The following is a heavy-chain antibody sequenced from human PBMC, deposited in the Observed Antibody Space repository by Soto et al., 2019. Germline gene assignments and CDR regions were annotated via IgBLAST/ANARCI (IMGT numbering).Heavy chain of an antibody. J-gene: IGHJ3*01. Sequence: QVQLVQSGAVVKTPGSSVKVSCKASGGTFSSYAISWVRQAPGQGNEWMAGIIPIFGTANYAQKFLGRVTITADESPSTVYVGLSSMRSEVTVGYYCAGVDCSSTSCRDAFDLWCRGATVTESS. D-gene: IGHD2-2*01. V-gene: IGHV1-69*01. CDR3: AGVDCSSTSCRDAFDL. CDR1: GGTFSSYA. CDR2: IIPIFGTA.